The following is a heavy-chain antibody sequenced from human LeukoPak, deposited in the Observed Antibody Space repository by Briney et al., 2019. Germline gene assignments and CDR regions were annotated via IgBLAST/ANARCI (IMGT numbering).Heavy chain of an antibody. V-gene: IGHV1-18*01. CDR2: ISAYNGNT. Sequence: ASVKVSCKASGYTFTSYGISWVRQAPGQGLEWMGWISAYNGNTNYAQKLQGRVTMTTDTSTSTAYMELRSLRSDDTAVYYCARDVKDSMIVVVNDYWGQGTLVTVSP. CDR1: GYTFTSYG. CDR3: ARDVKDSMIVVVNDY. J-gene: IGHJ4*02. D-gene: IGHD3-22*01.